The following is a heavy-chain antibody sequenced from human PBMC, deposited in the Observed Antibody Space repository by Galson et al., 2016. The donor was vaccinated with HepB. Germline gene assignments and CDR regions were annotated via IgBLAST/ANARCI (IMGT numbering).Heavy chain of an antibody. Sequence: TLSLTCTVSGGSISSGSYYWSWIRQHPGKGLEWIGYISYSGSTYSNPSLKSRVTISVDTSENQFSLKLSSVTAADTAVYYCARGVAAWGQGTLVTVSS. CDR3: ARGVAA. CDR1: GGSISSGSYY. D-gene: IGHD2-15*01. CDR2: ISYSGST. V-gene: IGHV4-31*03. J-gene: IGHJ5*02.